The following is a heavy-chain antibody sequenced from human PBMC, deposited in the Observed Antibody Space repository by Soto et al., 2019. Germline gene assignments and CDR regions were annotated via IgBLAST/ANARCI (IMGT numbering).Heavy chain of an antibody. CDR3: ARLPIHYYYYYMDV. D-gene: IGHD3-9*01. CDR2: IYYSGST. V-gene: IGHV4-59*08. Sequence: PSETLSLTCTVSGGSISSYYWSWIRQPPGKGLEWIGYIYYSGSTNYNPSLKSRVTISVDTSKNQFSLKLSSVTAADTAVYYCARLPIHYYYYYMDVCGKGTTVTVSS. J-gene: IGHJ6*03. CDR1: GGSISSYY.